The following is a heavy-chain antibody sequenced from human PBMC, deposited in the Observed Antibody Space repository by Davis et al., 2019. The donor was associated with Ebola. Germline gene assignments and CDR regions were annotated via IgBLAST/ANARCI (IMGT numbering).Heavy chain of an antibody. CDR1: GGTFSSYA. V-gene: IGHV1-46*01. CDR3: ARVRPPLSGSSDN. D-gene: IGHD1-26*01. Sequence: AASVKVSCKASGGTFSSYAISWVRQAPGQGLEWMGIINPSGGSTSYAQKFQGRVTMTRDTSTSTVYMELSSLRSEDTAVYYCARVRPPLSGSSDNWGQGTLVTVSS. CDR2: INPSGGST. J-gene: IGHJ4*02.